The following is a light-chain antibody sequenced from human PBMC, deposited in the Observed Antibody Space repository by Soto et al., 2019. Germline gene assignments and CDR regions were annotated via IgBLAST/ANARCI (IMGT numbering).Light chain of an antibody. J-gene: IGKJ1*01. CDR1: QSIGSG. CDR2: KAT. V-gene: IGKV1-5*03. CDR3: QHYNSYSEA. Sequence: DIQMTQSPSTLSASVGDGVTITCRASQSIGSGLAWYQQKPGKAPKLLIYKATNLQTGVPSRFSGSGSGTDFSLTISSLQPADSATYYCQHYNSYSEAFGQGTKVDIK.